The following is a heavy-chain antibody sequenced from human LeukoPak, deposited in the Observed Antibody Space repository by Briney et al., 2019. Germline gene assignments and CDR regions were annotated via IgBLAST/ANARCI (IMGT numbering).Heavy chain of an antibody. V-gene: IGHV3-7*01. CDR3: AREGGYNVDY. CDR2: IKQDGSEK. D-gene: IGHD5-24*01. CDR1: GFTFSSYW. Sequence: LTGGSLRLSCVASGFTFSSYWMSWVRQAPGKGLEWVANIKQDGSEKNYVDSVKGRFTISRGNAKKSLYLQMNSLRAEDTAVYYCAREGGYNVDYWGQGTLVTVST. J-gene: IGHJ4*02.